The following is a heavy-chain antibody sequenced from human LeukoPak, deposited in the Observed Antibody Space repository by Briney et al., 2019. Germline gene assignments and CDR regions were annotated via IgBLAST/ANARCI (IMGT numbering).Heavy chain of an antibody. Sequence: SETLSLTCTVSVGSISSGYYYWSWIRQPPGKGLEWIGYIYYSGSTYYNPSLKSRVTISVDTSKNQFSLKLSSVTAADTAVYYCARGVGNIVVVPAAMRFDPWGQGTLVTVSS. CDR1: VGSISSGYYY. D-gene: IGHD2-2*01. J-gene: IGHJ5*02. CDR2: IYYSGST. CDR3: ARGVGNIVVVPAAMRFDP. V-gene: IGHV4-30-4*01.